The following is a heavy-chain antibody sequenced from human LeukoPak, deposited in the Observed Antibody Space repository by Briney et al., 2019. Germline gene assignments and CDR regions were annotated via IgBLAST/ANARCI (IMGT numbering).Heavy chain of an antibody. Sequence: PGGSLRLSCAASGFTFSSYAMGWVRQAPGKGLEWVSAISGSGGSTYYADSVKGRFTISRDNSKNTLYLQMNSLRAEDTAVYYCASTLGFLEWLLPYYFDYWGQGTLVTVSS. J-gene: IGHJ4*02. CDR1: GFTFSSYA. V-gene: IGHV3-23*01. CDR3: ASTLGFLEWLLPYYFDY. D-gene: IGHD3-3*01. CDR2: ISGSGGST.